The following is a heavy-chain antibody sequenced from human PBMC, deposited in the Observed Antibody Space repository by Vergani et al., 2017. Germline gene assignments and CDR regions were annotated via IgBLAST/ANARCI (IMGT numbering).Heavy chain of an antibody. CDR1: GFPFSSYS. V-gene: IGHV3-21*01. D-gene: IGHD2-8*01. CDR3: ARGLWDCTHIRCSPPSY. CDR2: ISSSSSYI. J-gene: IGHJ4*02. Sequence: EVQLVESGGGLVKPGGSLRLSCAASGFPFSSYSMNWVRQAPGKGLEWVSSISSSSSYIYYADSVKGRFTISRDNAKKSVYLQMNSLRAEDTAMYFCARGLWDCTHIRCSPPSYWGQGTQVTVSS.